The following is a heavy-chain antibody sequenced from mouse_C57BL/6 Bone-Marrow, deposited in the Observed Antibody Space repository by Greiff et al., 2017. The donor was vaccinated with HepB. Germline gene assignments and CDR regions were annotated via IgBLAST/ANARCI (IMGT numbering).Heavy chain of an antibody. CDR3: TRYYSNYGYFDV. V-gene: IGHV6-6*01. D-gene: IGHD2-5*01. CDR2: TRNKANNHAT. CDR1: GFTFSDAW. Sequence: EVQGVESGGGLVQPGGSMKLSCAASGFTFSDAWMDWVRQSPEKGLEWVAETRNKANNHATYYAESVKGRFTISRDDSKSSVYLQMNSLRAEDTGIYYWTRYYSNYGYFDVWGTGTTVTVSS. J-gene: IGHJ1*03.